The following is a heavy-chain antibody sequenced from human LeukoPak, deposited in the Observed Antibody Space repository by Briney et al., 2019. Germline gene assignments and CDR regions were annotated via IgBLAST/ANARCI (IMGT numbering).Heavy chain of an antibody. D-gene: IGHD6-13*01. V-gene: IGHV3-9*01. CDR2: ISWNSGSI. CDR3: AKVAAAGTKPWYYFDY. J-gene: IGHJ4*02. Sequence: GRSLRLSCAASRFTFDDYAMHWVRQAPGKGLEWVSGISWNSGSIGYADSVKGRFTISRDNAKNSLYLQMNSLRAEDTALYYCAKVAAAGTKPWYYFDYWGQGTLVTVSS. CDR1: RFTFDDYA.